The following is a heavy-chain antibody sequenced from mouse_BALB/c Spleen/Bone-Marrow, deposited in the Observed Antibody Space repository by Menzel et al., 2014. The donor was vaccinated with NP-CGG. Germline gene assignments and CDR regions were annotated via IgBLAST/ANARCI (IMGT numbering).Heavy chain of an antibody. CDR2: IYPGSGST. J-gene: IGHJ2*01. Sequence: LQQSGSELVRPGASVKLSCKASGYTFTSYWMHRVKQRPGQGLEWIGNIYPGSGSTNYDEKFKSKATLTVDTSSSTAYMQLSSRTSEDSAAYYCTPRLRYWGQGTTLTVSS. V-gene: IGHV1S22*01. CDR3: TPRLRY. D-gene: IGHD1-2*01. CDR1: GYTFTSYW.